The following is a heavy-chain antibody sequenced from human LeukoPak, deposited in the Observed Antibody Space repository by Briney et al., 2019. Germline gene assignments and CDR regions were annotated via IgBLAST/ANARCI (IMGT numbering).Heavy chain of an antibody. CDR3: ARDLTEDAFDI. Sequence: GASVKVSCKASGYTFTGYYMHWVRQAPGQGLEWMGWINPNSGGTNYAQKFQGRVTMTRDMSTSTVYMELSSLRSEDTAVYYCARDLTEDAFDIWGQGTMVTVSS. J-gene: IGHJ3*02. CDR1: GYTFTGYY. D-gene: IGHD2-21*02. CDR2: INPNSGGT. V-gene: IGHV1-2*02.